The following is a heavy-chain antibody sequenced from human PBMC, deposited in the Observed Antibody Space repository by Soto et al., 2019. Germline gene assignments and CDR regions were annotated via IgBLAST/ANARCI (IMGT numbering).Heavy chain of an antibody. CDR1: EFTFSSYG. CDR2: IWYDGSNI. Sequence: GGSLRLSCAASEFTFSSYGMHWVRQAPGKGLEWVAFIWYDGSNIYYADSVKGRFTISRDNSKNTLYLQMNSLRAEDTAVYYCARDRQQMPRFWGQGTLVTVSS. J-gene: IGHJ4*02. V-gene: IGHV3-33*01. D-gene: IGHD6-13*01. CDR3: ARDRQQMPRF.